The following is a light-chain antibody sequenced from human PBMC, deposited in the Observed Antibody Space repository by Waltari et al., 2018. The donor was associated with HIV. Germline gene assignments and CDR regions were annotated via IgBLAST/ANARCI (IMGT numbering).Light chain of an antibody. CDR3: AAWDDSLSGWV. CDR2: RNN. CDR1: SSNLCRTY. V-gene: IGLV1-47*01. Sequence: QSVLPQPPSASGTPGQGVTIPCSGSSSNLCRTYVYWYQQPPGTAPKLLIYRNNQRPSGVPDRFSGSKSGTSASLAISGLRSEDEADYYCAAWDDSLSGWVFGGGTKLTVL. J-gene: IGLJ3*02.